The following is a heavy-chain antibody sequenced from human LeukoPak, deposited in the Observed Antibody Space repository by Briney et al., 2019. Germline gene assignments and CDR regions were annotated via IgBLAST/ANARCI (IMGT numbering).Heavy chain of an antibody. CDR2: IYFGRTT. V-gene: IGHV4-39*01. CDR3: ESQQSSGWPPRGDDY. D-gene: IGHD6-19*01. J-gene: IGHJ4*02. Sequence: NPSETLSLTRAVSGGSLSSSGYYWGWIRQPPGKGLEWIGNIYFGRTTHSNPSLASRVTMSVATSNSQFSLMLTSVTAADMAVYYCESQQSSGWPPRGDDYWGQGILVTVSS. CDR1: GGSLSSSGYY.